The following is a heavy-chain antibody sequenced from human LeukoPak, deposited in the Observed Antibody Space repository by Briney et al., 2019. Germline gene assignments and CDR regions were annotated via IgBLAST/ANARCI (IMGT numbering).Heavy chain of an antibody. J-gene: IGHJ4*02. Sequence: GGSLRLSCAASGFTFSSYAMTWVRRTPGKGLEWASGISGSGGSTHYADSVKGRFTISRDNSKNTLSLEINSLRAEDTAVYYCAKGGDSRGYKAYFDYWGQGTLVTVSS. CDR3: AKGGDSRGYKAYFDY. V-gene: IGHV3-23*01. CDR1: GFTFSSYA. D-gene: IGHD3-22*01. CDR2: ISGSGGST.